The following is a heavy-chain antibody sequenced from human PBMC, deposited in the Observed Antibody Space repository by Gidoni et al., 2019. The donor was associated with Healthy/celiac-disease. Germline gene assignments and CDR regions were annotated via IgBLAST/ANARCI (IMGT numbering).Heavy chain of an antibody. V-gene: IGHV3-53*02. D-gene: IGHD5-18*01. CDR3: ARTPTRYSYGYFDY. CDR2: IYSGGST. Sequence: EVQLVETGGGLIKPGGSLRLSCAASGFTVSSNYMSWVRQAPGKGLEWVSVIYSGGSTYYADSVKGRFTISRDNSKNTLYLQMNSLRAEDTAVYYCARTPTRYSYGYFDYWGQGTLVTVSS. CDR1: GFTVSSNY. J-gene: IGHJ4*02.